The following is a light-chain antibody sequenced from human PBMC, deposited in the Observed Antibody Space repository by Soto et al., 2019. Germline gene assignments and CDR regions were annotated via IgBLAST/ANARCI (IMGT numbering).Light chain of an antibody. V-gene: IGKV3-20*01. CDR2: GAS. CDR3: QQYGSSPYT. Sequence: IVLTQSPGTLSLSPGERATLSCRASQSVTSNYLAWYQQKPGQAARLLIYGASNRVTAIADRFSGSGSATDFTLTISRVDPEDFAVYYCQQYGSSPYTFGQGTRLDI. J-gene: IGKJ2*01. CDR1: QSVTSNY.